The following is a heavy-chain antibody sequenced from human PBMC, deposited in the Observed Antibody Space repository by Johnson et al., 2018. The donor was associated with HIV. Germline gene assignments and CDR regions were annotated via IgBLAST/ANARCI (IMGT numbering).Heavy chain of an antibody. J-gene: IGHJ3*02. CDR1: GFTFSSYG. V-gene: IGHV3-30*02. Sequence: QVQLVESGGGVVQPGGSLRLSCAASGFTFSSYGMHWVRQAPGKGLEWVAFIRYDGSNKYYADSVKGRFTISRDNSKNTLYLQMNSLRAEDTAVYYCAKDGGRGYYPPAAFDIWGQGTMVTVSS. D-gene: IGHD3-22*01. CDR3: AKDGGRGYYPPAAFDI. CDR2: IRYDGSNK.